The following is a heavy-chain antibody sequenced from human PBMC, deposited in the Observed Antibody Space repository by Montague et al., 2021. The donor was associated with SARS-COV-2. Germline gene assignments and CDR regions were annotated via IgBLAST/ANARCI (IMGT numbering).Heavy chain of an antibody. CDR2: IFVGAST. J-gene: IGHJ5*01. Sequence: SETLSLTCSVSGGSISGYYWSWVRQAAGKRLEWIGRIFVGASTDYNPSLMSRFSLSGDKSKNQFSLKVTSVTAADTAIHYCARGMAPEGRWFDSWGHGMLVTVSS. CDR1: GGSISGYY. V-gene: IGHV4-4*07. CDR3: ARGMAPEGRWFDS. D-gene: IGHD2-2*01.